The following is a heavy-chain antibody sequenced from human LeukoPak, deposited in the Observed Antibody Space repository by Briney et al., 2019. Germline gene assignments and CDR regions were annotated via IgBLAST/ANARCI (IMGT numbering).Heavy chain of an antibody. CDR2: VNPNSGGT. Sequence: GASVKVSCKASGYTFTGYYMHWVRQAPGQGLEWMGWVNPNSGGTNYAQKFQGRVTMTRDTSISTAYMELSRLRSDDTAVYYCANPRGIGYNWFDPWGQGTLVTVSS. D-gene: IGHD3-16*01. CDR1: GYTFTGYY. V-gene: IGHV1-2*02. CDR3: ANPRGIGYNWFDP. J-gene: IGHJ5*02.